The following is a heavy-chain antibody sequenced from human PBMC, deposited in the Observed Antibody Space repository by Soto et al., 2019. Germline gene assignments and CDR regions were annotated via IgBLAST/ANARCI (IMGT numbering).Heavy chain of an antibody. J-gene: IGHJ4*02. CDR1: GFSFSGYS. CDR2: IGLSGTTT. CDR3: AKGGGLGYCSGGSCYGYY. D-gene: IGHD2-15*01. Sequence: GGSLRLSCVASGFSFSGYSMSWVRQAPGKGLEWVSSIGLSGTTTYYTDSVKGRFTISKDNSKNTLYLQMNSLRAEDTAVYYCAKGGGLGYCSGGSCYGYYWGQGTLVTVSS. V-gene: IGHV3-23*01.